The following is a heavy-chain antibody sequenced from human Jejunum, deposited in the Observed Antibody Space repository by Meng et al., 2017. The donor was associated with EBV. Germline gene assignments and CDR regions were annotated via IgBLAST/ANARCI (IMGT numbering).Heavy chain of an antibody. CDR2: FFDHTDNT. D-gene: IGHD6-19*01. CDR1: GFDLSNNG. CDR3: VGHGYNSGW. J-gene: IGHJ4*02. V-gene: IGHV3-23*04. Sequence: VQLVVSGGDVVQPGGSLRLSCTVSGFDLSNNGISWVRQVPGRGLEWVSSFFDHTDNTYHADSVKGRFTISRDNSRNTLYLQMSSLSVDDTAVYYCVGHGYNSGWWGQGTLVTVSS.